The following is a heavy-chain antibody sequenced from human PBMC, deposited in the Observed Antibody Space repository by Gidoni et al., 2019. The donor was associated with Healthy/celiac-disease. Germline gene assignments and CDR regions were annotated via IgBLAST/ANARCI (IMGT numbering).Heavy chain of an antibody. CDR1: GFTFSSYS. CDR2: ISSSSSYI. V-gene: IGHV3-21*01. CDR3: ARAVAGANFDY. Sequence: EVQLVESGGGLFKPGGSLRLSCAASGFTFSSYSMNWVRQAPGKGLEWVSVISSSSSYIYYADSVKGRFTISRDNAKNSLYLQMNSLRAEDTAVYYCARAVAGANFDYWGQGTLVTVSS. D-gene: IGHD6-19*01. J-gene: IGHJ4*02.